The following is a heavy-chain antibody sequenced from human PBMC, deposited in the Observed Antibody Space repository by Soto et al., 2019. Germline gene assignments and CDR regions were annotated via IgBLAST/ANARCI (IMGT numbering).Heavy chain of an antibody. CDR1: GYTFTSYY. J-gene: IGHJ6*02. Sequence: ASVKVSCKASGYTFTSYYMHWVRQAPGQGLEWMGIINPSGGSTSYAQKFQGRVTMTRDTSTSTVYMELSSLRSEDTAVYYCARVRGYYGSGSYYYYYGMDVWGQGTTVTV. CDR3: ARVRGYYGSGSYYYYYGMDV. D-gene: IGHD3-10*01. CDR2: INPSGGST. V-gene: IGHV1-46*01.